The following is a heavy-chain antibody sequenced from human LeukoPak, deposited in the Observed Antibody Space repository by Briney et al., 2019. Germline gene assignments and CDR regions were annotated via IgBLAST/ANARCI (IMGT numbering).Heavy chain of an antibody. J-gene: IGHJ4*02. CDR1: GDSISSSSYY. CDR3: ARVVVAATLDSYYFDY. V-gene: IGHV4-39*07. D-gene: IGHD2-15*01. Sequence: PSETLSLTCTVSGDSISSSSYYWGWIRQPPGKGLEWIGNIYYSGSTYYNPSLKSRVTISVDTSKNQFSLKLSSVTAADTAVYYCARVVVAATLDSYYFDYWGQGTLVTVSS. CDR2: IYYSGST.